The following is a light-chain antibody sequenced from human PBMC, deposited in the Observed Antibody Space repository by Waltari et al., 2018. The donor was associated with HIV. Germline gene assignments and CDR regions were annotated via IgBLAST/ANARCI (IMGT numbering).Light chain of an antibody. V-gene: IGLV1-51*01. CDR3: GTWDSSVGAAV. CDR1: CSNFGRGF. Sequence: QSVLPPPPSASAAPGQKVTPPCAGSCSNFGRGFVSWYQHRPGAAPRLLIYDNTKRPSWISDRFSGSKSGTSATLGITGLQTGDEADYYCGTWDSSVGAAVFGGGTRLTVL. CDR2: DNT. J-gene: IGLJ3*02.